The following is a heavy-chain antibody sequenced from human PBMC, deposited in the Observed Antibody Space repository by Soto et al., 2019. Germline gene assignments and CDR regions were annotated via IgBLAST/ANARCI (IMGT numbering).Heavy chain of an antibody. CDR1: GGSISSSSYY. D-gene: IGHD3-22*01. V-gene: IGHV4-39*01. CDR3: ARRLRGYYDSSGYSY. CDR2: IYYSGST. J-gene: IGHJ4*02. Sequence: QLQLQESGPGLVKPSETLSLTCTVSGGSISSSSYYWGWIRQPPGKGLEWIGSIYYSGSTYYNPSLKSRVTISVDTSKNQFSLKLSSVTAADTAVYYCARRLRGYYDSSGYSYWGQGTLVTVSS.